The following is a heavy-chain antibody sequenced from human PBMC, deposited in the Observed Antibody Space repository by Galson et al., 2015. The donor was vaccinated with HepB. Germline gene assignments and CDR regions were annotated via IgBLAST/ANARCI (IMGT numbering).Heavy chain of an antibody. V-gene: IGHV3-53*01. CDR2: IHSGGTT. Sequence: SLRLSCAASGFIASTDYMTWVRQAPGRGLDWVAVIHSGGTTYYAGSVKGRFTISRDDSKNTIYFRMNSLRAEDTAVYYCALGRGYYGMDVWGQGTTVTVSS. D-gene: IGHD2-15*01. CDR3: ALGRGYYGMDV. CDR1: GFIASTDY. J-gene: IGHJ6*02.